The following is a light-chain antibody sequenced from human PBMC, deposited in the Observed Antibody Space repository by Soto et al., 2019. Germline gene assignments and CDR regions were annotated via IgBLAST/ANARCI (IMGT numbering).Light chain of an antibody. CDR1: SSDVGSYIL. V-gene: IGLV2-23*01. CDR2: EGT. Sequence: QSALTQPASVSGSPGQSITISCTGTSSDVGSYILVSWYQQHPGKAPKLMFYEGTKRPSGVSNRFSGSTSGNTASLTISGLQAEDEADYYCCSYAGNSNWVFGGGTTLTVL. J-gene: IGLJ2*01. CDR3: CSYAGNSNWV.